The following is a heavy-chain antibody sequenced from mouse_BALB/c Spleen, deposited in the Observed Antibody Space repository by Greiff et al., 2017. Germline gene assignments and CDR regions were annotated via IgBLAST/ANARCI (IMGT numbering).Heavy chain of an antibody. CDR1: GFSLTSYG. V-gene: IGHV2-2*02. J-gene: IGHJ4*01. D-gene: IGHD2-14*01. CDR2: IWSGGST. CDR3: ASSVRTYAMDY. Sequence: QVQLKESGPGLVQPSQSLSITCTVSGFSLTSYGVHWVRQSPGKGLEWLGVIWSGGSTDCNAAFISRLSISKDNSKSQVFFKMNSLQANDTAIYYCASSVRTYAMDYWGQGTSVTVSS.